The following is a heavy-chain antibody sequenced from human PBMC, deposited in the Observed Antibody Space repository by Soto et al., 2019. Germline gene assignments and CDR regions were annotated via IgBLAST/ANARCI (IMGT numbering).Heavy chain of an antibody. CDR3: AQSTRGLWKKPFDY. CDR2: IYWDDDK. CDR1: GFSLSTSGVG. J-gene: IGHJ4*02. V-gene: IGHV2-5*02. Sequence: SGPTLVNPTQTLTLTCTFSGFSLSTSGVGVGWIRQPPGKALEWLALIYWDDDKRYSPSLKSRLTITKDTSKNQVVLTMTNMDPLDTATYYCAQSTRGLWKKPFDYWGQGTLGTAPQ. D-gene: IGHD5-18*01.